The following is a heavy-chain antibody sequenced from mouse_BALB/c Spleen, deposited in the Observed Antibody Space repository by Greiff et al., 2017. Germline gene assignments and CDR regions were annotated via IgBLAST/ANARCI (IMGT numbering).Heavy chain of an antibody. Sequence: QVQLQQSGAELMKPGASVKISCKATGYTFSSYWIEWVKQRPGHGLEWIGEILPGSGSTNYNEKFKGKATFTADTSSNTAYMQLSSLTSEDSAVYYCARREWEYDYPWFAYWGQGTLVTVSA. V-gene: IGHV1-9*01. CDR2: ILPGSGST. J-gene: IGHJ3*01. CDR1: GYTFSSYW. D-gene: IGHD2-4*01. CDR3: ARREWEYDYPWFAY.